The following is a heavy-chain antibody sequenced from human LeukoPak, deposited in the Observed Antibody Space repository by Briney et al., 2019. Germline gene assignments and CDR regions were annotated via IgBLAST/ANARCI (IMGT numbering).Heavy chain of an antibody. Sequence: PSQTLSFTCTVSGGSISSSSYYWGWIRQPPGKGLEWIGSIYYSGSTYYNPSLKSRVTISVDTSKNQFSLKLSSVTAADTAVYYCASHRWGAADDYWGQGTLVTVSS. CDR2: IYYSGST. CDR3: ASHRWGAADDY. J-gene: IGHJ4*02. V-gene: IGHV4-39*01. CDR1: GGSISSSSYY. D-gene: IGHD6-13*01.